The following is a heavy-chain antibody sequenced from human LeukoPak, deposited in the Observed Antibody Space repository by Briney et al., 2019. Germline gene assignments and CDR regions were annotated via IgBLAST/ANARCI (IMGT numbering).Heavy chain of an antibody. CDR2: IIPILGIA. CDR1: GGTFSSYA. V-gene: IGHV1-69*04. Sequence: ASVKVSCKASGGTFSSYAISWVRQAPGQGLEWMGRIIPILGIANYAQKFQGRVTITADKSTSTAYMELSSLRSEDTAVYYCARDHGWLVSFDYWGQGTLVTVSS. J-gene: IGHJ4*02. CDR3: ARDHGWLVSFDY. D-gene: IGHD6-19*01.